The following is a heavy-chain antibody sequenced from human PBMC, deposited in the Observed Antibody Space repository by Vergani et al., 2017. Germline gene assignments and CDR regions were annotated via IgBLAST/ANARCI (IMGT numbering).Heavy chain of an antibody. V-gene: IGHV3-30*02. Sequence: QVQLVESGGGVVRRGGSLRLSCAPSGFTLSNYDIQWTRQGPGKGLEFVAFIQFDGINKYYADSVKGRFTLSRDFSKNTLYLQMNSLRTDDTATYYCAKHFRGWGIDYWGQGTQVIVSS. CDR3: AKHFRGWGIDY. D-gene: IGHD3-16*01. CDR1: GFTLSNYD. CDR2: IQFDGINK. J-gene: IGHJ4*02.